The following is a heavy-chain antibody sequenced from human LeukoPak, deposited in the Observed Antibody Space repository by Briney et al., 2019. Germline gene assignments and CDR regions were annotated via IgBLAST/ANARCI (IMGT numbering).Heavy chain of an antibody. CDR2: IGASGGAT. J-gene: IGHJ5*02. CDR1: GFTFSSYW. V-gene: IGHV3-23*01. Sequence: RPGGSLRFSCAASGFTFSSYWMSWVRQAPGKGLEWVSTIGASGGATFYADSVKGRFTISRDNSKNTLYLQMDSLRAEDTALYFCAKSERFDPWGQGALVTVSS. CDR3: AKSERFDP.